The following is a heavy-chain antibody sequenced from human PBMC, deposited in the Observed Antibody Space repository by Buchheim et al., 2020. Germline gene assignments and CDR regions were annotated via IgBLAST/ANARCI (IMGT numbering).Heavy chain of an antibody. V-gene: IGHV4-39*01. CDR1: GGSISSSSYY. J-gene: IGHJ4*02. CDR3: ARHEVLDWGTDY. D-gene: IGHD7-27*01. CDR2: IYYSWST. Sequence: QLQLQESGPGLVKPSETLSLTCTVSGGSISSSSYYWGWIRQPPGKGLEWIGSIYYSWSTYYNPSLKSRGTISVDTSKNQFLLKLSSVTAADTAVYYCARHEVLDWGTDYWGQGTL.